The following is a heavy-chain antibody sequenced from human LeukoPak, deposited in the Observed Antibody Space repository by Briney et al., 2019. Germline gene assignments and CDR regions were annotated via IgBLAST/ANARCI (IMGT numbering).Heavy chain of an antibody. Sequence: GGSLRLSCVVSGFSISDSYMTWIRQTPGKGLEWLAYISGSGSDIYFADPVKGRFTISRDNAKNSLYLQMNSLRAEDTAVYYCGRGHWGLDYWGQGALVTVSS. CDR1: GFSISDSY. D-gene: IGHD7-27*01. CDR2: ISGSGSDI. J-gene: IGHJ4*02. CDR3: GRGHWGLDY. V-gene: IGHV3-11*04.